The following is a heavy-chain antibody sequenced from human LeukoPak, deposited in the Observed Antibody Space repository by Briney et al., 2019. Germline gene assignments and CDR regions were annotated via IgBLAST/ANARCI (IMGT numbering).Heavy chain of an antibody. Sequence: GASVKVSCKASGYTFTGYYMHWVRQAPGQGPEWMGGINPNSGGTNYALKFQGRVTMTRDTSISTDYMELSRLRSDDTAVYYCARDGEYGSESYSTDYFDYWGQGTLVTVSS. V-gene: IGHV1-2*02. D-gene: IGHD3-10*01. J-gene: IGHJ4*02. CDR2: INPNSGGT. CDR1: GYTFTGYY. CDR3: ARDGEYGSESYSTDYFDY.